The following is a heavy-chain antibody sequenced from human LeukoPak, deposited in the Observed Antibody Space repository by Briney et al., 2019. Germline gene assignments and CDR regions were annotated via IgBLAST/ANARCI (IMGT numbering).Heavy chain of an antibody. J-gene: IGHJ6*03. D-gene: IGHD1-7*01. Sequence: SETLSLTCTVSGGSISSSSYYWGWIRQPPGKGLEWIGSIYYSGSTYYNPSLKSRVTISVDTSKNQFSLKLSSVTAADTAVYYCAAWNWGYYYMDVWGKGTTVTVSS. CDR2: IYYSGST. V-gene: IGHV4-39*07. CDR3: AAWNWGYYYMDV. CDR1: GGSISSSSYY.